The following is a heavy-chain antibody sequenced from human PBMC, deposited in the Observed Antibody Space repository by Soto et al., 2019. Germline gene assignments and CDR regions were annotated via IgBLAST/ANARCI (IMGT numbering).Heavy chain of an antibody. D-gene: IGHD3-22*01. CDR2: IIPIFGTA. J-gene: IGHJ5*02. V-gene: IGHV1-69*05. Sequence: ASVKVSCKASGVTFSSYAISWVRQAPGQGLEWMGGIIPIFGTANYAQKFQGRLTMTTDASTRTANMELRSLTSEDTAVYYCARDPSNSSGSRIWFDPWGQGALVTVSS. CDR3: ARDPSNSSGSRIWFDP. CDR1: GVTFSSYA.